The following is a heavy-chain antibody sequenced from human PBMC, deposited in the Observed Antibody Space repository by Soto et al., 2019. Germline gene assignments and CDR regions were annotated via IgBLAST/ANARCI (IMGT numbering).Heavy chain of an antibody. Sequence: QVQLVESGGGVVQPGRSLRLSCAASGFTFSSYGMHRVRQAPGKGLEWVAVISYDGSNKYYADYVKGRFTISRDKSKKTLYLQMNSLRAEDTAVYYCAKDLAYVWGSYSYIFDYWGQGTLVTVST. CDR2: ISYDGSNK. CDR1: GFTFSSYG. D-gene: IGHD3-16*02. CDR3: AKDLAYVWGSYSYIFDY. J-gene: IGHJ4*02. V-gene: IGHV3-30*18.